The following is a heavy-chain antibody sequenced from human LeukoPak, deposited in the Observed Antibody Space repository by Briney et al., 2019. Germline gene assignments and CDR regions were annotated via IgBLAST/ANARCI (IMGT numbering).Heavy chain of an antibody. CDR2: ISSISTYT. Sequence: PGGSLGLSCAASGFTFSTYGMIWVRQAPGKGPEWVSSISSISTYTHYADAVKGRFTISRDNTKNSLYLQMNSLRAEDTAVYYCARDGIVLRFLEAPLGAFDIWGQGTMVTVSS. V-gene: IGHV3-21*01. D-gene: IGHD3-3*01. J-gene: IGHJ3*02. CDR3: ARDGIVLRFLEAPLGAFDI. CDR1: GFTFSTYG.